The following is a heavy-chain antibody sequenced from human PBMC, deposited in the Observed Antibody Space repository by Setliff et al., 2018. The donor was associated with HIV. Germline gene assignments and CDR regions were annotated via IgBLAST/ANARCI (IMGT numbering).Heavy chain of an antibody. CDR1: GGSISSGANY. Sequence: SETLSLTCTVSGGSISSGANYWSWIRQSPGKKLEWIGYIHTSGSTNYNPSLKSRVTISLDTSNDRFSLRLSSVTAADTAVYYCARAPTGELDFWGQGTLVTVSS. CDR3: ARAPTGELDF. CDR2: IHTSGST. V-gene: IGHV4-61*08. D-gene: IGHD7-27*01. J-gene: IGHJ4*02.